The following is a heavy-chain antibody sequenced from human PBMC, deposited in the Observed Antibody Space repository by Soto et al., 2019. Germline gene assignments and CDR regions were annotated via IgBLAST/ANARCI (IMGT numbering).Heavy chain of an antibody. V-gene: IGHV1-18*04. CDR1: GYTFTSYG. D-gene: IGHD6-19*01. CDR3: AREGSSGWYYHYQYGMHX. J-gene: IGHJ6*02. Sequence: VSVKVSCNASGYTFTSYGISWVRQAPGQGREWMGLISDYNGNANYAQKLQGRVNMTTDTYKSTAYMELRSLRSEDTAVYYCAREGSSGWYYHYQYGMHXWGQGTTVTVS. CDR2: ISDYNGNA.